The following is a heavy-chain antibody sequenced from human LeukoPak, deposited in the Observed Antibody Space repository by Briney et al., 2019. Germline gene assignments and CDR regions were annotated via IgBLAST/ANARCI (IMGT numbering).Heavy chain of an antibody. J-gene: IGHJ4*02. CDR3: ARANDFDY. CDR1: GFTFSTYW. CDR2: INFDGSST. Sequence: GGSLRLSCAVSGFTFSTYWMNWVRQAPGKGLVWVSRINFDGSSTNYADFVKGRFIISRDNAKNTLYLQMNSLRVEDTAVYYCARANDFDYWGQGTLVTVSS. V-gene: IGHV3-74*01. D-gene: IGHD4/OR15-4a*01.